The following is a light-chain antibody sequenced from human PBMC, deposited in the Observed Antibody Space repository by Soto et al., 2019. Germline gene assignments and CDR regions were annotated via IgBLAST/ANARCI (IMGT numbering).Light chain of an antibody. J-gene: IGKJ4*01. CDR1: QNVSSY. Sequence: EIVLTQSPATLSLSPGDRATLSCRASQNVSSYLAWYQQKPGQAPRLLIYDASSRATGIPARFSGSGSGTDFTLTITSLEPEDFAVYYCQQRSDWPSTFGGGTKVEIE. CDR3: QQRSDWPST. CDR2: DAS. V-gene: IGKV3-11*01.